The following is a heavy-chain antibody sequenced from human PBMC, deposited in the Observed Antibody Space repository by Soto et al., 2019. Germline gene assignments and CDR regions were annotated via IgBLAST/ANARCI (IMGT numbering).Heavy chain of an antibody. V-gene: IGHV1-24*01. Sequence: VQSGAEVKKPGASVEVSCKVSGDSITEVSMHWVRQSPEKGLEWMGGYDPEKGRRISAQHFKRRLTMTEDTSTDTAYMKLISLETDDTAVYFCATGPPWHYFDFWGQGTLVTVSS. CDR2: YDPEKGRR. CDR3: ATGPPWHYFDF. D-gene: IGHD5-12*01. CDR1: GDSITEVS. J-gene: IGHJ4*02.